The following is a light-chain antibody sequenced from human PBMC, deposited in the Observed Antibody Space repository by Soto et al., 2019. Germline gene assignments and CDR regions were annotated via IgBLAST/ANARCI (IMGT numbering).Light chain of an antibody. Sequence: AIQMTQSPSSLSASVGDRVTITCRASQGIRNDLGWYQQKPGKAPKLLIYAASSLQSGVPSRFSGSGSGTDFTFTSSSLQPEDFATYYCQQGSSFPWAFGQGTKVDIK. CDR2: AAS. J-gene: IGKJ1*01. CDR1: QGIRND. CDR3: QQGSSFPWA. V-gene: IGKV1-6*01.